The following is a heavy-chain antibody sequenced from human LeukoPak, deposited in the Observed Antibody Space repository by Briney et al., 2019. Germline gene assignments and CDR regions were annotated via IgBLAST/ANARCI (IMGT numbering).Heavy chain of an antibody. V-gene: IGHV1-46*01. CDR1: GYTFTSYY. Sequence: GASVKVSCKASGYTFTSYYMPWVRQAPGQGLEWMGIINPSGGSTSYAQKFQGRVTMTRDTSTSTVYMELSSLRSEDTAVYYCARDHGATYYYDSSGYYYFDYWGQGTLVTVSS. D-gene: IGHD3-22*01. J-gene: IGHJ4*02. CDR2: INPSGGST. CDR3: ARDHGATYYYDSSGYYYFDY.